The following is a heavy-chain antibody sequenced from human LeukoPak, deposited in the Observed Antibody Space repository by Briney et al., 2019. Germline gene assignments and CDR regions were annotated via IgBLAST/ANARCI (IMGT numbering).Heavy chain of an antibody. J-gene: IGHJ4*02. D-gene: IGHD5-12*01. Sequence: GGSLRLSCAASGFTFSSYWMHWVRQAPGRGLVWVSRINSDGSSTSYADSVKGRFTISRDNAMNTLYLQMNSLRAEDTAVYYCARDQALYSGYDQFDYWGQGTLVTVSS. CDR3: ARDQALYSGYDQFDY. CDR1: GFTFSSYW. CDR2: INSDGSST. V-gene: IGHV3-74*01.